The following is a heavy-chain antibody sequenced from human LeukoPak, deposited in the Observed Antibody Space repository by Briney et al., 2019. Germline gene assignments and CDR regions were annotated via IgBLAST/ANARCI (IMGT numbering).Heavy chain of an antibody. CDR3: AREDCSSTSCYDPSVSDY. J-gene: IGHJ4*02. D-gene: IGHD2-2*01. Sequence: PGGSLRLSCAASGFTVSSNYMSWVRQAPGKGLEWVSVIYSGGSTYYADSVKGRFTISRDNAKNSLYLQMNSLRAEDTAVYYCAREDCSSTSCYDPSVSDYWGQGTLVTVSS. CDR1: GFTVSSNY. V-gene: IGHV3-53*01. CDR2: IYSGGST.